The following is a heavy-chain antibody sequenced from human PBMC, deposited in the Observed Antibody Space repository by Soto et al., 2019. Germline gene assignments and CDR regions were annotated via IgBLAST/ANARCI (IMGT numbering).Heavy chain of an antibody. CDR2: IYPGDSDT. Sequence: GESLTISCTCSGYSFTAYWIAWVRQMPGKGLEWVGIIYPGDSDTRYSPSFEGHVTISVDKSISTAFLQWNSLKASDNAIYYCARHSTSAPKDYWGQGTLVTVSS. CDR1: GYSFTAYW. V-gene: IGHV5-51*01. J-gene: IGHJ4*01. D-gene: IGHD3-10*01. CDR3: ARHSTSAPKDY.